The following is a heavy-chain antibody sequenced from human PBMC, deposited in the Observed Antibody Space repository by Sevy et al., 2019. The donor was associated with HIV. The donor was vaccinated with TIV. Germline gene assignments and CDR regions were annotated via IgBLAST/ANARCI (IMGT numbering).Heavy chain of an antibody. D-gene: IGHD3-22*01. CDR2: IWYDGSNK. CDR3: AKRTKYYYNSSHPFDY. CDR1: GFTFSSYG. J-gene: IGHJ4*02. Sequence: GGCLRLSCAASGFTFSSYGMHWVRQAPGKGLEGVAFIWYDGSNKYYANSVKGRFTISSDNSKNKLYLQMNSPSAEATVVYYCAKRTKYYYNSSHPFDYWGQGTLVTVSA. V-gene: IGHV3-30*02.